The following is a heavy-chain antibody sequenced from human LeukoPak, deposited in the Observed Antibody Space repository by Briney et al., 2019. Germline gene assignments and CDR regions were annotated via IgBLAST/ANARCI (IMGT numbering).Heavy chain of an antibody. CDR2: VSGSGGST. CDR3: AKESRSRGYSYGPADY. D-gene: IGHD5-18*01. CDR1: GFTFSSYA. J-gene: IGHJ4*02. V-gene: IGHV3-23*01. Sequence: PGGSLRLSCAASGFTFSSYAMSLLRQDPGNALEGASAVSGSGGSTYYTDYVKGRFTISRDNSKNTLYLQMNSLRAEDTAVYYCAKESRSRGYSYGPADYWGQGTLVTVSS.